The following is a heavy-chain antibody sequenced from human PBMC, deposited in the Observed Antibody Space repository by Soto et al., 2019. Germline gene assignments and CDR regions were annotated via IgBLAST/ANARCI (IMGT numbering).Heavy chain of an antibody. V-gene: IGHV4-34*01. Sequence: SENLSLTCAVYGGFFIGYYWSWIRQPPWKGLEWIGEINHSGSTNYNPSLKSRVTISVDTSKNQFSLKLSSVTAPDTAVYYCGRGRSSSFYDYCRQGTLVTVSS. CDR1: GGFFIGYY. CDR2: INHSGST. D-gene: IGHD6-6*01. J-gene: IGHJ4*02. CDR3: GRGRSSSFYDY.